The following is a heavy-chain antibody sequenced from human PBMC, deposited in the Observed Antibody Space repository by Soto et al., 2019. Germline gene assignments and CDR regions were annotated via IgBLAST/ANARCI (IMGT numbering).Heavy chain of an antibody. D-gene: IGHD1-26*01. J-gene: IGHJ4*02. V-gene: IGHV1-69*06. Sequence: QVQLVQSGAEVKKPGSSVKVSCKASGGTFSSYAISWVRQAPGQGLEWMGGIIPILGTANYAQKFQGRVTITGDKSTSTAYMELSSLRSEDTAVYYCARVWVGATASPFDYWGQGTLVTVSS. CDR3: ARVWVGATASPFDY. CDR1: GGTFSSYA. CDR2: IIPILGTA.